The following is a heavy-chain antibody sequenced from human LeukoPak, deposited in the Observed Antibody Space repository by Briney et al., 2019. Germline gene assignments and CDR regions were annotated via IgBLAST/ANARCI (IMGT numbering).Heavy chain of an antibody. J-gene: IGHJ4*02. V-gene: IGHV3-23*01. CDR2: ITGSADST. CDR3: AREQWELYY. CDR1: GFTFSSYA. D-gene: IGHD1-26*01. Sequence: GGSLRLSCAASGFTFSSYAMSWVRQAPGKGLEWVSGITGSADSTYYADFVKGRFTISRDNSKNTLYLQMNSLRAEDTAVYYCAREQWELYYWGQGTLVTVSS.